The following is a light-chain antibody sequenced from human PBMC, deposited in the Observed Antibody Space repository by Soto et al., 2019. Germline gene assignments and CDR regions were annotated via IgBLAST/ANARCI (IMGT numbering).Light chain of an antibody. J-gene: IGKJ1*01. Sequence: YDASTLQSGVPSRFRGGASGTDFTLTISSLQLDDFATYYCQQSYNTPLTFGQGTKVDIK. CDR3: QQSYNTPLT. V-gene: IGKV1-39*01. CDR2: DAS.